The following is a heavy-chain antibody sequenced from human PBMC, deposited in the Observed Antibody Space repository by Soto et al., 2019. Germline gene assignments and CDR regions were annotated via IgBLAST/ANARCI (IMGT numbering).Heavy chain of an antibody. CDR1: GGSVSGYC. J-gene: IGHJ6*02. CDR3: ARGAINGSGSYPYYYYYYGMDV. CDR2: INHSGST. V-gene: IGHV4-34*01. Sequence: SETLYLTWAVYGGSVSGYCWSGSRQPPGKWLEWIGEINHSGSTNYNPSLKSRVTISVDTSKNQFSLKLSSVTAADTAVYYCARGAINGSGSYPYYYYYYGMDVWGQGTTVTVSS. D-gene: IGHD3-10*01.